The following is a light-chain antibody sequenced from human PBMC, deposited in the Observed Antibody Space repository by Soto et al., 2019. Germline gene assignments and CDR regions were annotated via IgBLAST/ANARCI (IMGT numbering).Light chain of an antibody. CDR3: QQYGSSPYT. V-gene: IGKV3-20*01. J-gene: IGKJ2*01. Sequence: EFVLTQSPGTLSLSPGERATLSCRASQNVRTNYLAWYQQKPGQAPRLLMYDAASRPGGIPDRFSGSGSGTDFTLTISRLEPEDSAVYYCQQYGSSPYTFGHGTKLEIK. CDR2: DAA. CDR1: QNVRTNY.